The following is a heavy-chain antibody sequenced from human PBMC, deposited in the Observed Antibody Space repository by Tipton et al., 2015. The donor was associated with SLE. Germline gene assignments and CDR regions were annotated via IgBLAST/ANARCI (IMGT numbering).Heavy chain of an antibody. D-gene: IGHD3-10*01. J-gene: IGHJ4*02. CDR1: SVSISSYY. CDR3: ARDTYYAFDY. V-gene: IGHV4-59*01. Sequence: TLSLTCNVSSVSISSYYWSWIRQPPGKGLEWIGYIYYNGRTNYNPSLKSRVSISIDTSKNQFSLKVTSVTAADTAVYYCARDTYYAFDYWGQGRLVTVSS. CDR2: IYYNGRT.